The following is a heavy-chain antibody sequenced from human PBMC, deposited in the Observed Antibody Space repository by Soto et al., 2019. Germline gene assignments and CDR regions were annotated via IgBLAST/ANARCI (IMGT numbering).Heavy chain of an antibody. CDR2: IYPGDSDT. CDR1: GYSFTSYW. D-gene: IGHD2-2*01. Sequence: PGESLKISCKGSGYSFTSYWIGWVRQMPGKGLEWMGIIYPGDSDTRYSPSFQGQVTISADKSISTAYLQWSSLKASDTAMYYCARLDLRLPAAPAYYYYYGMAVWGQGTTVTVSS. CDR3: ARLDLRLPAAPAYYYYYGMAV. J-gene: IGHJ6*02. V-gene: IGHV5-51*01.